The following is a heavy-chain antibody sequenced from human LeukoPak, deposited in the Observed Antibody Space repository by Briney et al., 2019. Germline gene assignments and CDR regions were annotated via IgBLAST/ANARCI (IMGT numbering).Heavy chain of an antibody. CDR2: IIPVFGTP. CDR1: GGTFSNSG. V-gene: IGHV1-69*06. J-gene: IGHJ4*02. CDR3: ARERLARFPYFDY. Sequence: GASVKVSCETSGGTFSNSGISWVRLAPGQGPEWMGGIIPVFGTPNYAQKFQGRLTITADRSTTTAYMELSSLTSDDTAVYYCARERLARFPYFDYWGQGTLVAVSS. D-gene: IGHD3-3*01.